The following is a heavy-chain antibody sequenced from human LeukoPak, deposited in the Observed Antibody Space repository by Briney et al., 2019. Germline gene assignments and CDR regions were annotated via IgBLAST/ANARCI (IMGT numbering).Heavy chain of an antibody. Sequence: SETLSLTCTVSGGSISSYYWSWIRQPPGKGLEWIGYIYYSGSTNYNPSLKSRVTISVDTSKNQFSLKLSSVTAADTAVYYCARLNPGTAVAADWFDPWGQGTLVTVSS. CDR1: GGSISSYY. V-gene: IGHV4-59*08. J-gene: IGHJ5*02. CDR2: IYYSGST. D-gene: IGHD6-19*01. CDR3: ARLNPGTAVAADWFDP.